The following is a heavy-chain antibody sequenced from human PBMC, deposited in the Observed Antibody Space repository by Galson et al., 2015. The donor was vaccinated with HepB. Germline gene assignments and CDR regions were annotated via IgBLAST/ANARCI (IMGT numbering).Heavy chain of an antibody. V-gene: IGHV3-7*01. D-gene: IGHD6-19*01. J-gene: IGHJ3*01. CDR1: GFTFSSHW. Sequence: SLRLSCAASGFTFSSHWMNWVRQAPGKGLEWVANINQDGNQKYYVDSVKGRFTISRDNARNSLYLQVNSLRAEDTAIYYCARDLTVAALGSFDVWGQGTMVTVS. CDR3: ARDLTVAALGSFDV. CDR2: INQDGNQK.